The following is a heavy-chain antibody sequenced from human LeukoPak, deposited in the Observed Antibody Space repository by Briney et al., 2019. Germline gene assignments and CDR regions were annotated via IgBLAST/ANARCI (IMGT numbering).Heavy chain of an antibody. D-gene: IGHD3-9*01. CDR1: GISFRSYG. CDR3: ATDISTHYFGS. V-gene: IGHV3-30*02. CDR2: IWYDASNK. Sequence: GGSLRLSCAASGISFRSYGMHWVRQAPGKELEWVTFIWYDASNKYYAESVKGRFTISRDNSRNTVFLQMNSLRAEDTATYYCATDISTHYFGSWGQGTLVTVSS. J-gene: IGHJ4*02.